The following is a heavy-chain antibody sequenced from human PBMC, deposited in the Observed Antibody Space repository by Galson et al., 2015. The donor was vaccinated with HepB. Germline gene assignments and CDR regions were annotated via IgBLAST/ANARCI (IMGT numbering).Heavy chain of an antibody. CDR1: GFTFSSYA. Sequence: SLRLSCAASGFTFSSYAMHWVRQAPGKGLEWVAVISYDGSNKYYADSVKGRFTISRDNSKNTLYLQMNSLRAEDTAVYYCARAVSRYSYGSVRDYWGQGTLVTVSS. D-gene: IGHD5-18*01. V-gene: IGHV3-30-3*01. CDR2: ISYDGSNK. J-gene: IGHJ4*02. CDR3: ARAVSRYSYGSVRDY.